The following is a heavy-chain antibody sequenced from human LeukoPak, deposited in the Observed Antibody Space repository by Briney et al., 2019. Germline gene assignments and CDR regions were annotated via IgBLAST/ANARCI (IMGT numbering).Heavy chain of an antibody. Sequence: PGGSLRLSCAASGFTFSSYSMNWVRQAPGKGLEWVSYISSSSSTIYYADSVKGRFTISRDNAKNTLYLQMNSLRAEDTAVYYCARRYYDSSGSSDPFDYWGQGTLVTVSS. CDR2: ISSSSSTI. V-gene: IGHV3-48*04. J-gene: IGHJ4*02. D-gene: IGHD3-22*01. CDR1: GFTFSSYS. CDR3: ARRYYDSSGSSDPFDY.